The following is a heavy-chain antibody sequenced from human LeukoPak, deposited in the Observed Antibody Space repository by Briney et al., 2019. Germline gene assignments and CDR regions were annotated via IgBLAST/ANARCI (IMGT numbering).Heavy chain of an antibody. D-gene: IGHD3-22*01. V-gene: IGHV1-8*01. CDR1: GYTFTSYD. CDR3: ALTQSYDSSGYYKGNNWFDP. Sequence: GASVKVSCKASGYTFTSYDINWVRQATGQGLEWMGWMNPNSGNTGYAQKFQGRVTMTRNTSISTAYMELSSLGSEDTAVYYCALTQSYDSSGYYKGNNWFDPWGQGTLVTVSS. J-gene: IGHJ5*02. CDR2: MNPNSGNT.